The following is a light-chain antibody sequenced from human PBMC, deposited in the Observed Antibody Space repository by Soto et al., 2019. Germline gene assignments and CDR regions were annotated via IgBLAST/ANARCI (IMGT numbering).Light chain of an antibody. Sequence: ETVMTQSPATLSVSPGERPTLSCRASQSVSSNLAWYQQQPGQAPRLLIYDASTRATGIPARFSGSGSGTESTLTISSLQSEDFAVYYCQQYNTWPLTFGPGTKVDI. CDR2: DAS. CDR3: QQYNTWPLT. V-gene: IGKV3-15*01. CDR1: QSVSSN. J-gene: IGKJ3*01.